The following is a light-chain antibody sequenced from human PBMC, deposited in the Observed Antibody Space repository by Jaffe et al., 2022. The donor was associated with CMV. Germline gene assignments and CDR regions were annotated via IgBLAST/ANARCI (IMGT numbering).Light chain of an antibody. J-gene: IGKJ2*01. CDR3: MQGTHWPFT. CDR1: QSLAHSDGHTY. Sequence: DVVMTQSPLSLPVTLGQPASISCRSSQSLAHSDGHTYLNWFQQRPGQSPRRLIYEVSNGDSGVPDRFSGSGSGTDFTLKISRVESEDIGIYYCMQGTHWPFTFGQGTKLEIK. CDR2: EVS. V-gene: IGKV2-30*02.